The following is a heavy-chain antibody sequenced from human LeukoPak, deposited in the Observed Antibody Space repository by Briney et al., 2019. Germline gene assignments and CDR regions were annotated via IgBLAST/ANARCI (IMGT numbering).Heavy chain of an antibody. CDR3: ARSDIVVVVAPVAY. CDR2: ICSSSSNK. V-gene: IGHV3-21*01. Sequence: GGSLRLSCAASGFTFSSYNMNWVRQAPGKGLEWVSSICSSSSNKYYADSQNGRITISRDNAKNSLYLQMNSLRADDTAVYYCARSDIVVVVAPVAYGGGGPLLTVSS. D-gene: IGHD2-15*01. CDR1: GFTFSSYN. J-gene: IGHJ4*02.